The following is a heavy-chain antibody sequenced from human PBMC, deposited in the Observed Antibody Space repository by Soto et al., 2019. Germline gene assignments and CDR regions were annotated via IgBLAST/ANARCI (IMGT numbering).Heavy chain of an antibody. D-gene: IGHD6-13*01. CDR2: IKSKTDGGTT. CDR1: GFTFSNAW. J-gene: IGHJ3*02. CDR3: STDSSSWEDAFDI. Sequence: EVQLVESGGGLVKPGGSLRLSCAASGFTFSNAWMNWVRQAPGKGLEWVGRIKSKTDGGTTDYAAPVKGRFTISRDDSKNTLYLQMNSLKTEDTAEYYFSTDSSSWEDAFDIWGQGTMVTVSS. V-gene: IGHV3-15*07.